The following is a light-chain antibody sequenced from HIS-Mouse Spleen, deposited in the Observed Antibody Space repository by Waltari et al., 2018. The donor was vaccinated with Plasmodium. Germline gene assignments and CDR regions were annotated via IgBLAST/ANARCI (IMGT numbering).Light chain of an antibody. CDR3: CSYAGSYTLV. Sequence: QSALTQPRSVSGSPGPSVTISCTGPSSDVGGSNYVPWYQQHPRKAPKLMIYDVSKRPSGVPDRFSGSKSGNTASLTISGLQAEDEADYYCCSYAGSYTLVFGGGTKLTVL. CDR1: SSDVGGSNY. J-gene: IGLJ2*01. CDR2: DVS. V-gene: IGLV2-11*01.